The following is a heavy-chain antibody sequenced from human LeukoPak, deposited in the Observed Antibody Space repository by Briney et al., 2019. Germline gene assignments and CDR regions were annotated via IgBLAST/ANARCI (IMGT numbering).Heavy chain of an antibody. Sequence: PGGSLRLSCAASGFTFSNYWMTWVRQAPGKGLEWVANINEDGSEKHYMESVKGRFTISRDNAKNSLYLQMNGLRAEDTGVYYCSRDSGKKDDYWGQGTLVTVS. D-gene: IGHD3-10*01. CDR1: GFTFSNYW. CDR3: SRDSGKKDDY. J-gene: IGHJ4*02. CDR2: INEDGSEK. V-gene: IGHV3-7*01.